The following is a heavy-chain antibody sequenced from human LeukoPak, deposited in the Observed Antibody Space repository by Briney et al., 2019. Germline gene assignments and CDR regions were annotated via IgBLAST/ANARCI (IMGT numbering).Heavy chain of an antibody. J-gene: IGHJ4*02. D-gene: IGHD3-22*01. CDR2: ISGSGGST. V-gene: IGHV3-23*01. CDR1: GFTFSSYG. CDR3: ARREYYYDSSGYYADDFDY. Sequence: GGSLRLSCAASGFTFSSYGMSWVRQAPGKGLEWVSAISGSGGSTYYADSVKGRFTISRDNAKNSLYLQMNSLRAEDTAVYYCARREYYYDSSGYYADDFDYWGQGTLVTVSS.